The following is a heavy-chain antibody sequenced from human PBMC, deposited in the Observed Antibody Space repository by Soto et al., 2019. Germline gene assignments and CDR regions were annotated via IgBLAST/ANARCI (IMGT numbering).Heavy chain of an antibody. CDR1: GASVSGFY. V-gene: IGHV4-4*07. CDR3: VRDGTKTLRDWFDP. CDR2: IYATGTT. J-gene: IGHJ5*02. D-gene: IGHD1-1*01. Sequence: SGTLSLTCTVSGASVSGFYWSWTRKSAGKGLEWIGRIYATGTTDYNPSLKSRVMMSVDTSKKQFSLKLRSVTAADTAVYYCVRDGTKTLRDWFDPWGQGISVTVSS.